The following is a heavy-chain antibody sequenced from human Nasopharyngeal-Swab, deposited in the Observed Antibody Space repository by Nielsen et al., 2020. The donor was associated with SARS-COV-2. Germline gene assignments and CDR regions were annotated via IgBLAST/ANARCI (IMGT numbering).Heavy chain of an antibody. Sequence: GGSLRLSFGASGLPFSSYTMSGFRQAPGRGLEWVSAIAVSGVATNYADPLRGQFPNSTDNSKRTLYLQMNSLRAEDKAEYFCAKDGVRLTGIDDWGQGTTVTVYS. D-gene: IGHD3-16*01. J-gene: IGHJ6*02. CDR1: GLPFSSYT. V-gene: IGHV3-23*01. CDR2: IAVSGVAT. CDR3: AKDGVRLTGIDD.